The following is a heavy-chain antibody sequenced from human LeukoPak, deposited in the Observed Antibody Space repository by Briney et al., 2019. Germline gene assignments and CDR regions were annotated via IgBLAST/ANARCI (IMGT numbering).Heavy chain of an antibody. V-gene: IGHV4-34*01. CDR3: ARDFIRTRWFDP. CDR2: INHSGST. Sequence: SETLSLTCAVYGGSFSGYYWSWIRQPPGKGLEWIGEINHSGSTNYNPSLKSRVTISVDTSKNQFSLKLSSVTAADTAVYYCARDFIRTRWFDPWGQGTLVTVSS. CDR1: GGSFSGYY. D-gene: IGHD1-1*01. J-gene: IGHJ5*02.